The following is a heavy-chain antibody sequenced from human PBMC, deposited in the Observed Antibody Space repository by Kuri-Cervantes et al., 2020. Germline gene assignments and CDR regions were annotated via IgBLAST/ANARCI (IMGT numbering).Heavy chain of an antibody. D-gene: IGHD6-13*01. Sequence: GGSLRLSCTASGFTFGDYGMSWVRQAPGKGLEWVSAISGSGGSTYYADSVKGRFTISRDNSKNTLYLQMNSLRAEDTAVYYCAKELIAAAGPFDYWGQGTLVTVSS. J-gene: IGHJ4*02. CDR2: ISGSGGST. CDR3: AKELIAAAGPFDY. V-gene: IGHV3-23*01. CDR1: GFTFGDYG.